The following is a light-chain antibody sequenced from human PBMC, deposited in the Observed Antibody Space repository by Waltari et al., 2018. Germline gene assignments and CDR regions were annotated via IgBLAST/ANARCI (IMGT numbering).Light chain of an antibody. CDR2: KAS. CDR3: QQYNSYSGT. Sequence: DIQMTQSPSTLSASVGDRVTITCRASQSITTWLAWYQHKPGKATKLLIYKASSLESGVPSRFSGSGSGTEFTLTISSLQPDDFATYYCQQYNSYSGTFGQGTKVEIK. J-gene: IGKJ1*01. V-gene: IGKV1-5*03. CDR1: QSITTW.